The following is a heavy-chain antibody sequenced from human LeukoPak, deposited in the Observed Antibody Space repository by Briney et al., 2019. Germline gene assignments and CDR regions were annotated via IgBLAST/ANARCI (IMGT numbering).Heavy chain of an antibody. V-gene: IGHV3-30-3*01. J-gene: IGHJ3*02. Sequence: PGRSLRLSCAASGFTFSSYAMHWVRQAPGKGLEWVAVISYDGSNKFYADSVKGRSIISRDNSKNTLYLQMNSLRAEDTAVYYCAKDGGIWGQGTMVTVSS. CDR1: GFTFSSYA. CDR3: AKDGGI. CDR2: ISYDGSNK. D-gene: IGHD3-3*01.